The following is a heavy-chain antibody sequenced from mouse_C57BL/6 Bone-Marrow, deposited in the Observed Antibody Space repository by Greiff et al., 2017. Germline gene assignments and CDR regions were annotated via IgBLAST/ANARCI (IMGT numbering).Heavy chain of an antibody. V-gene: IGHV5-4*03. J-gene: IGHJ3*01. CDR3: ASEDDYDEGLAY. D-gene: IGHD2-4*01. Sequence: EVKLVESGGGLVKPGGSLKLSCAASGFTFSSYAMSWVRQTPEKRLEWVATISDGGSYTYYPDNVKGRFTISRDNAKNNLYLQMSHLKSEDTAMYYCASEDDYDEGLAYWGQGTLVTVSA. CDR1: GFTFSSYA. CDR2: ISDGGSYT.